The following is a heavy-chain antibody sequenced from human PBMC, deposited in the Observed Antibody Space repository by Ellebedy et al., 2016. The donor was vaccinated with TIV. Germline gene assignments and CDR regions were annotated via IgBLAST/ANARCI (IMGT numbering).Heavy chain of an antibody. V-gene: IGHV3-7*01. D-gene: IGHD6-19*01. CDR2: IKQDGSEK. Sequence: GGSLRLSXAASGSTFSSYWMSWVRQAPGKGLEWVANIKQDGSEKYYVDSVKGRFTISRDNAKNSLYLQMSSLRAEDTAVYYCARGFSSAWPFAYYWGQGTLVTVSS. CDR3: ARGFSSAWPFAYY. CDR1: GSTFSSYW. J-gene: IGHJ4*02.